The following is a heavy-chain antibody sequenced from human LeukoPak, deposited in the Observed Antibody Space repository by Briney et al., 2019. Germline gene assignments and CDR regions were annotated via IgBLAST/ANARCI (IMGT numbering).Heavy chain of an antibody. CDR2: IYYSGST. CDR1: GGSISSRSYY. V-gene: IGHV4-39*01. J-gene: IGHJ4*02. CDR3: ARLVRDCSGGNCYSGFDY. Sequence: PSETLSLTCTVSGGSISSRSYYWGWIRQPPGKGLEWIGSIYYSGSTYYNPSLKSRCTISVDTSKNQFSLKLSSVTAAGTAVYYCARLVRDCSGGNCYSGFDYWGQGTLVTVSS. D-gene: IGHD2-15*01.